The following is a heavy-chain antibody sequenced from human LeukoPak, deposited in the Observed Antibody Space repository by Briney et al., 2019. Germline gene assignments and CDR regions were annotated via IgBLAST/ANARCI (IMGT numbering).Heavy chain of an antibody. D-gene: IGHD3-22*01. J-gene: IGHJ4*02. V-gene: IGHV3-23*01. CDR1: GFSFSTYG. CDR3: AKDRYYDNSGNHFESEK. Sequence: PGGSLRLSCAASGFSFSTYGMSWVRQAPGKGLDWVSAISGSGGRTSYADSVAGRFTVSRDNSRNTLYLQTNNLRAEDTALYYCAKDRYYDNSGNHFESEKWGQGALVTVSS. CDR2: ISGSGGRT.